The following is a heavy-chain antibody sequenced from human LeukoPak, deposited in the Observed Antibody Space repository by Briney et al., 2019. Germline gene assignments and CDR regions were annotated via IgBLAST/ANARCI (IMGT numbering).Heavy chain of an antibody. Sequence: SQTLSLTCAISGDSVASNSATWNWIRQSPSRGLEWLGRTYYRSKWYIDYALSVKSRITINPNTSKNQFSLQLNSVTPEDTAVYYCARTLAAGGSNLFDPWGQGTLVTVSA. CDR3: ARTLAAGGSNLFDP. J-gene: IGHJ5*02. D-gene: IGHD6-13*01. CDR1: GDSVASNSAT. V-gene: IGHV6-1*01. CDR2: TYYRSKWYI.